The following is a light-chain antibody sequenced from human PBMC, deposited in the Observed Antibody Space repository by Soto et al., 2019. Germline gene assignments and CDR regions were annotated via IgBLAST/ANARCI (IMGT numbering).Light chain of an antibody. Sequence: EIVMTQYPATLSLSPGERATLSCRASQSVGSTYLAWYQQKPGQAPRLLIYGASSRATGIPDRVSGSGSGTDFTLTLSRLETEDFAVYYCQQYGSSPFTFSPGTKVDIK. CDR2: GAS. CDR1: QSVGSTY. CDR3: QQYGSSPFT. V-gene: IGKV3-20*01. J-gene: IGKJ3*01.